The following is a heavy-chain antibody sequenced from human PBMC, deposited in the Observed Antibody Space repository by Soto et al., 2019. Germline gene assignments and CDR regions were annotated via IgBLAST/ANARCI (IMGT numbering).Heavy chain of an antibody. CDR1: GYSFTTFW. J-gene: IGHJ6*02. CDR3: ARLKFLNYYDNKDRASGHGLDV. CDR2: IYPGDSET. D-gene: IGHD3-22*01. V-gene: IGHV5-51*01. Sequence: GESLKISCKASGYSFTTFWIGWVRQMPGKGLEWMGIIYPGDSETRYSPSFEGQVTISADKSITTAYLQWNSLRASDTAMYYCARLKFLNYYDNKDRASGHGLDVWGQGTTVTVSS.